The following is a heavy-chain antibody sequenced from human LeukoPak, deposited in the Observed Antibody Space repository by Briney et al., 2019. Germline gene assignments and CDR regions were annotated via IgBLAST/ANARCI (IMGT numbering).Heavy chain of an antibody. D-gene: IGHD4-17*01. CDR1: GGSISSTTYY. Sequence: PSETLSLTCSVFGGSISSTTYYWVWIRPPPGKGLECIASIHYTGRAYYNPSLKSRVTISADTSKNHISLYMRTVTAADTAVYYCARHFDNGDYKKTFDIWGQGTMVTVSS. CDR3: ARHFDNGDYKKTFDI. V-gene: IGHV4-39*01. J-gene: IGHJ3*02. CDR2: IHYTGRA.